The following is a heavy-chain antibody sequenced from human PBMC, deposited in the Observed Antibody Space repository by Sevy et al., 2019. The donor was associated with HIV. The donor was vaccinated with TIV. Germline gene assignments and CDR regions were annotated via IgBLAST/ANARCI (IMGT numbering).Heavy chain of an antibody. CDR2: ISYDGTKK. J-gene: IGHJ5*02. CDR3: ARDQHDYAGNVRTGWFDP. Sequence: GGSLRLSCAASEFTFSSYAMHWVRQAPGKGLEWVAVISYDGTKKYYADSVKGRFTISRDNSKKILYVQMNSLRGEDTAVYYCARDQHDYAGNVRTGWFDPWGQGTLVTVSS. CDR1: EFTFSSYA. V-gene: IGHV3-30-3*01. D-gene: IGHD4-17*01.